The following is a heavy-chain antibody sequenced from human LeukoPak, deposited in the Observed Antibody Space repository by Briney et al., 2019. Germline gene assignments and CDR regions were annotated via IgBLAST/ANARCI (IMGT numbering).Heavy chain of an antibody. CDR1: GYTLTELS. D-gene: IGHD2-2*01. J-gene: IGHJ5*02. CDR3: ATGYCSSTSCYARNWFDP. CDR2: FDPEDGET. V-gene: IGHV1-24*01. Sequence: ASVKVSCKVSGYTLTELSMHWVRQAPGKGLEWMGGFDPEDGETIYAQKFQGRVTMTEDTSTDTAYMGPSSLRSEDTAVYYCATGYCSSTSCYARNWFDPWGQGTLVTVSS.